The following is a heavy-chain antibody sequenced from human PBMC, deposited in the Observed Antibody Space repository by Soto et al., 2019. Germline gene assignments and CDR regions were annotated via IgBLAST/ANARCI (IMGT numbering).Heavy chain of an antibody. D-gene: IGHD3-22*01. Sequence: ELLSLTRTVSGESINSYNYAWGWIRPPPGKGLEWIGSIYYSGNTYYNPSLNSRVTISVDTSKTQFSLRLNSVTAADTAVYYCATHGYYDRSADDGCGDWGQGTLVTVSS. CDR1: GESINSYNYA. CDR3: ATHGYYDRSADDGCGD. J-gene: IGHJ4*02. V-gene: IGHV4-39*01. CDR2: IYYSGNT.